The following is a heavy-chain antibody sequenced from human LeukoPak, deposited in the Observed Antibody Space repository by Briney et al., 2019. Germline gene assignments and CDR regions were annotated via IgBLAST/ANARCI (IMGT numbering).Heavy chain of an antibody. V-gene: IGHV1-18*01. D-gene: IGHD3-22*01. Sequence: ASVKVSCKASGYTFTSYGISWVRQAPGQGLEWMGWISAYNGNTNYAQKLQGRVTMTTDTSTSTAYMELRSLRSDDTAVYYCARGKYYYDSSGSYYYYYYMDVWGKGTTVTISS. CDR2: ISAYNGNT. CDR3: ARGKYYYDSSGSYYYYYYMDV. CDR1: GYTFTSYG. J-gene: IGHJ6*03.